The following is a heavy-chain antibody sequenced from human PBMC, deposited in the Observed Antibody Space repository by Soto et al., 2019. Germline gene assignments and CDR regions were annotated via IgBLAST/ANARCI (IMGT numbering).Heavy chain of an antibody. CDR2: IFYSGST. J-gene: IGHJ5*02. D-gene: IGHD2-21*01. CDR1: GGSISTSRSY. Sequence: QLQLLESGPGLVKASETLSLTCNVSGGSISTSRSYWAWIRQPPGKGLEWLANIFYSGSTYYNPSLASRGPVSVDTSKNEFSLKLRSVTAADTAVYYCARQPTTGDTDLWFDPWGQGTLVTVSS. CDR3: ARQPTTGDTDLWFDP. V-gene: IGHV4-39*01.